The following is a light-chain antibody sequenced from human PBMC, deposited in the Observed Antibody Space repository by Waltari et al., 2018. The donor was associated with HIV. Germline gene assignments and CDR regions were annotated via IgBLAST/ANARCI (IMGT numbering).Light chain of an antibody. V-gene: IGKV1-5*03. CDR3: QQYKSYPYT. J-gene: IGKJ2*01. CDR2: KAS. Sequence: DIQMTQSHSTLSASVGDRVTITCRASQSISSWLAWYQQKPGKAPNLLIYKASSLESEVPSRFGGSGSGAEFTLTISSLQPDDFATYYCQQYKSYPYTFGQGTKLEIK. CDR1: QSISSW.